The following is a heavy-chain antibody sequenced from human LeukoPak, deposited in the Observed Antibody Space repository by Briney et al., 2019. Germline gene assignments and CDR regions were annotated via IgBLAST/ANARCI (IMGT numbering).Heavy chain of an antibody. J-gene: IGHJ4*02. Sequence: PGGSLRLSCTASGFTLSSYWMNWVRQAPGKGPEWVANIKQDATETFYVDSVKGRFTISRDNSKNTLYLQMNSLRAEDTAVYYCAKALRYYDNSGYAPFDYWGQGTLVTVSS. V-gene: IGHV3-7*01. D-gene: IGHD3-22*01. CDR2: IKQDATET. CDR3: AKALRYYDNSGYAPFDY. CDR1: GFTLSSYW.